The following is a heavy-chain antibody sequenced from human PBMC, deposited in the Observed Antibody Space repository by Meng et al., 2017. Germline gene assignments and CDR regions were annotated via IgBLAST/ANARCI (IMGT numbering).Heavy chain of an antibody. CDR1: GGSISSGGYY. Sequence: SETLSLTCTVSGGSISSGGYYWSWIRQHPGKGLEWIGYIYYSGSTYYHPSLRSRVTISVDTSKNQFSLKLSSVTAADTAVYYCARAGYCSGSRFYSLVTAISQWGQGTLVTVSS. CDR2: IYYSGST. V-gene: IGHV4-31*03. D-gene: IGHD2-15*01. J-gene: IGHJ4*02. CDR3: ARAGYCSGSRFYSLVTAISQ.